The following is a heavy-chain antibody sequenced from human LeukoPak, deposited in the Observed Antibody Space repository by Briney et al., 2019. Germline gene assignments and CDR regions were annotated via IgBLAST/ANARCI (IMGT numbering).Heavy chain of an antibody. CDR3: ARVTPDYGDYLDY. Sequence: PSETLSLTCTVSGGSISSYYWSWIRQPPGKGLEWIGYIYYSGSTNCNPSLKSRVTISVDTSKNQFSLKLSSVTAADTAVCYCARVTPDYGDYLDYWGQGTLVTVSS. V-gene: IGHV4-59*01. J-gene: IGHJ4*02. CDR2: IYYSGST. CDR1: GGSISSYY. D-gene: IGHD4-17*01.